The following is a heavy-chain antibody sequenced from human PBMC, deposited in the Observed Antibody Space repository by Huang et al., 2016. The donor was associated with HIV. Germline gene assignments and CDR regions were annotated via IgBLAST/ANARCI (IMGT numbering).Heavy chain of an antibody. CDR3: ARPPRHNSGWSHVFDI. Sequence: EEQLVQSGAEVKKPGESLKISCKGSGYSFTSYWIGWVRQMPGEGLEGMGFIYPYDSDTKYNPSFQGQVTISADKSSNTAYLQWSALRASDTAMYYCARPPRHNSGWSHVFDIWGQGTMVTVSS. D-gene: IGHD6-19*01. V-gene: IGHV5-51*03. J-gene: IGHJ3*02. CDR2: IYPYDSDT. CDR1: GYSFTSYW.